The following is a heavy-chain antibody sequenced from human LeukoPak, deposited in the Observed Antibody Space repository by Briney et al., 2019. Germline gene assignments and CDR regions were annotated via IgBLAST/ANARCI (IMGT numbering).Heavy chain of an antibody. D-gene: IGHD1-26*01. V-gene: IGHV4-59*01. Sequence: PSETLSLTCTVSGGSISSYYWSWIRQPPGKGLEWIGYIYNSGSTNYNPSLKSRVTISVDTSKNQFSLKLSSVTAADTAVYYCARSGGTYRYYYYMDVWGKGTTVTVSS. CDR1: GGSISSYY. J-gene: IGHJ6*03. CDR2: IYNSGST. CDR3: ARSGGTYRYYYYMDV.